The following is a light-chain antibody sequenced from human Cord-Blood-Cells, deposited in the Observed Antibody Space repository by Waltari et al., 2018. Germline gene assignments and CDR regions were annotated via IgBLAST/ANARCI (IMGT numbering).Light chain of an antibody. CDR1: QDISNY. V-gene: IGKV1-33*01. CDR2: DAS. CDR3: QQYDNLPH. J-gene: IGKJ2*01. Sequence: DIQMTQSPSSLSASVGDRVTITCQASQDISNYLNWYQQKPGKAPKLLIYDASNLETGVPSRFSGSGSGTDFTVTISSLQPEDIATYYCQQYDNLPHFGQWTKLEIK.